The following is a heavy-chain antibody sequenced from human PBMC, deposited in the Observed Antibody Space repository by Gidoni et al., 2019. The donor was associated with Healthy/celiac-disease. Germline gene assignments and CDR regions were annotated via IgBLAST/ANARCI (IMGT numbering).Heavy chain of an antibody. CDR1: GFTFSSYA. V-gene: IGHV3-23*01. CDR3: AKGIADVVITIGCY. Sequence: EVQLLESGGGLVQPGGTLRLYCAASGFTFSSYAMSWIGQAPGKWLECVSAISGRVGSTYYADSVKGRFTISRDNSKSTLYLQMNSLRAEDTAVYYCAKGIADVVITIGCYWGQGTLVTFSS. J-gene: IGHJ4*02. CDR2: ISGRVGST. D-gene: IGHD3-22*01.